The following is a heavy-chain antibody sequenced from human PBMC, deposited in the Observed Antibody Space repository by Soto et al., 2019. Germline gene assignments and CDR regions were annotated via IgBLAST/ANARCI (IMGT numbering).Heavy chain of an antibody. CDR2: ISGSSSYM. CDR3: ARDEGGYYYGRDAFDI. J-gene: IGHJ3*02. D-gene: IGHD5-18*01. CDR1: KFTFSSYS. V-gene: IGHV3-21*01. Sequence: GGSLRLSCAASKFTFSSYSMNWVRQAPGKGLEWVSSISGSSSYMYYADSVKGRFTISRDNAKNSLYLQMSSLRAEDTAVYYCARDEGGYYYGRDAFDIWGQGTMVTVSS.